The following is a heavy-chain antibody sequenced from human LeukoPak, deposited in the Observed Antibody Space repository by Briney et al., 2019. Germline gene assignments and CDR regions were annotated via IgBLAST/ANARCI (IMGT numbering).Heavy chain of an antibody. Sequence: GRSLRLSCAASGFTFDDYATHWVRQAPGKGLEWVSGIGWNSGSIGYADSVKGRFTISRDNAKNSLYLQMNSLRAEDTALYYCATSSSWSYPYYFDYWGQGTLVTVSS. CDR3: ATSSSWSYPYYFDY. J-gene: IGHJ4*02. D-gene: IGHD6-13*01. CDR1: GFTFDDYA. CDR2: IGWNSGSI. V-gene: IGHV3-9*01.